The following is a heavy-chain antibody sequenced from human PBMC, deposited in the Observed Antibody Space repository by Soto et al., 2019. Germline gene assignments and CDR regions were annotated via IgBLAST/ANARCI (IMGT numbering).Heavy chain of an antibody. CDR3: EKDSLRFLEYWSSFDI. V-gene: IGHV3-9*01. CDR1: GFTFDDYA. D-gene: IGHD3-3*01. J-gene: IGHJ3*02. Sequence: GGSLRLSCAASGFTFDDYAMHWVRQAPGKGLEWVSGISWNSGSIGYADSVKGRFTISRDNAKNSLYLQMNSLRAEDTALYYCEKDSLRFLEYWSSFDIWGQGTMVTVS. CDR2: ISWNSGSI.